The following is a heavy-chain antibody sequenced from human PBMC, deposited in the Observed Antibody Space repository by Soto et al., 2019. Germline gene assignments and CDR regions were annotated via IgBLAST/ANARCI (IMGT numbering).Heavy chain of an antibody. Sequence: EVQLVESGGGLVQPGESLKLSCAVSGFTFSGSAMHWVRQASGKGLEWVGRIRSKANNYATAYAASVKGRFTISRDDSKNTAYLQMNSLKSEYTAVYYGTRGYGDYVRVYWGQGTLVTVSS. CDR3: TRGYGDYVRVY. J-gene: IGHJ4*02. D-gene: IGHD4-17*01. CDR2: IRSKANNYAT. V-gene: IGHV3-73*01. CDR1: GFTFSGSA.